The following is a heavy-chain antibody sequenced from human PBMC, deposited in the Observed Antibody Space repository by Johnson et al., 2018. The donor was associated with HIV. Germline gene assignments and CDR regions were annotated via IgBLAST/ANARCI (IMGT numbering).Heavy chain of an antibody. CDR1: GFTFSNYA. Sequence: VQLVESGGGLVQPGGSLRLSCAASGFTFSNYAMHWVRQAPGKGLDYVSGISTNGGSTYYANSVKGRFTISRDNSKNTLYLQMGSLRAEDMAVYYCARAFSSGWYPHDAFDIWGQGTMVTVSS. D-gene: IGHD6-19*01. J-gene: IGHJ3*02. CDR2: ISTNGGST. V-gene: IGHV3-64*01. CDR3: ARAFSSGWYPHDAFDI.